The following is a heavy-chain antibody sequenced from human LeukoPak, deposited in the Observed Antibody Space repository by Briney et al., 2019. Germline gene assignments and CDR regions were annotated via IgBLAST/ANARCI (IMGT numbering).Heavy chain of an antibody. Sequence: PGASLRLSCAPSGITFSSYAMSWVRQAPGKGLEWVSGISGSGGSTYYADSVKGRFTISRDNSKNTLYLQMNSLRAEDTAVYYCAKWGIVVVPVASVWGQGTTVTVSS. J-gene: IGHJ6*02. CDR1: GITFSSYA. V-gene: IGHV3-23*01. CDR2: ISGSGGST. D-gene: IGHD2-2*01. CDR3: AKWGIVVVPVASV.